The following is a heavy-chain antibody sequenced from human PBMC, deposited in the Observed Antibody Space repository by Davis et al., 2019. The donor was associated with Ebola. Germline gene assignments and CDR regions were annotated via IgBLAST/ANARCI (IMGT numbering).Heavy chain of an antibody. CDR1: GYSIRSGFY. V-gene: IGHV4-38-2*02. CDR2: IYQTEST. CDR3: ARGVFEYSGSSLDGFAL. Sequence: SETLSLTCRVSGYSIRSGFYWGWIRQPPGEGLEWLGSIYQTESTYYNPSLESRLTFSLDTPKNELSLHLTSVTAADTAVYYCARGVFEYSGSSLDGFALWGQGIMVTVSS. J-gene: IGHJ3*01. D-gene: IGHD5-12*01.